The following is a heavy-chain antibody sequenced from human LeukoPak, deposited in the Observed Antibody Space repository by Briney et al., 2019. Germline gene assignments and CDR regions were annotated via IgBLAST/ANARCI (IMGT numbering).Heavy chain of an antibody. D-gene: IGHD3-22*01. V-gene: IGHV3-21*01. CDR3: ARGSSYYGSSGYFSSDAFDI. CDR1: GFTFSSYS. J-gene: IGHJ3*02. Sequence: GGSLRLSCAASGFTFSSYSMNWVRQAPGKGLEWVSSISSSSSYIYYADSVKGRFTISRDNAKNSLYLQMNSLRAEDTAVYYCARGSSYYGSSGYFSSDAFDIWGQGTMVTVSS. CDR2: ISSSSSYI.